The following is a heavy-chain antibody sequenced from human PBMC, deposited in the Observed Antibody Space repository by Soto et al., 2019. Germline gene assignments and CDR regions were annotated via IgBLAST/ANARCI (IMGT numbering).Heavy chain of an antibody. CDR3: ARGVNYDILTGDTSPFDY. J-gene: IGHJ4*02. V-gene: IGHV4-59*01. CDR1: GGSISSYY. CDR2: IYYSGST. Sequence: QVQLQESGPGLVKPSETLSLTCTVSGGSISSYYWSWIRQPPGKGLEWIGYIYYSGSTNYNPSLKSRVTISVDTSKNQFSLKLSSVTAADTAVYYCARGVNYDILTGDTSPFDYWGQGTLVTVSS. D-gene: IGHD3-9*01.